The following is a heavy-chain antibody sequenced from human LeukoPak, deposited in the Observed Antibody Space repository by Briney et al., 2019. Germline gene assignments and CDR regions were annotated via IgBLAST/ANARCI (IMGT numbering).Heavy chain of an antibody. Sequence: PGRSLRLSCAASRFNFNSYAMHWVRQAPGKGLEWVAVISYDGGDKSYADSVKGRFTISRDNSKNTLFLQMSSLRAEDTAVYFCARSHSSGWYVAHGVGDSDYYLEVRGEGTTVTVSS. CDR2: ISYDGGDK. CDR1: RFNFNSYA. V-gene: IGHV3-30*04. CDR3: ARSHSSGWYVAHGVGDSDYYLEV. J-gene: IGHJ6*03. D-gene: IGHD6-19*01.